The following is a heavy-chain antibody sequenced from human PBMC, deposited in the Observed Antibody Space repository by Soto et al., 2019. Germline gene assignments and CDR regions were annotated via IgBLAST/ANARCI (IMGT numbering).Heavy chain of an antibody. Sequence: EVQLVESGGGLVKPGGSLRLSCAASGFTFSSYSMNWVRQAPGKGLEWVSSISSSSSYIYYADSVKGRFTISRDNAKNSLYLQMNSLGAEDTAVYYCARDRDSSGWRDFDYWGQGTLVTVSS. CDR1: GFTFSSYS. J-gene: IGHJ4*02. CDR3: ARDRDSSGWRDFDY. V-gene: IGHV3-21*01. D-gene: IGHD6-19*01. CDR2: ISSSSSYI.